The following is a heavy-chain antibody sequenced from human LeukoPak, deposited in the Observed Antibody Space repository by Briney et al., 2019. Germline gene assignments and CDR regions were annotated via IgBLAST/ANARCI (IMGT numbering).Heavy chain of an antibody. Sequence: GGSLRLSCAASGFTFSSYWMHWVRQPPGKGLVWVSRIKNDGSTRTYADSVKGRFTVSRDNAKNTLYLQMNSLRAEDTAVYYCARERKYDSNFDYWGQGTLVTVSS. CDR3: ARERKYDSNFDY. V-gene: IGHV3-74*01. J-gene: IGHJ4*02. CDR1: GFTFSSYW. CDR2: IKNDGSTR. D-gene: IGHD1-1*01.